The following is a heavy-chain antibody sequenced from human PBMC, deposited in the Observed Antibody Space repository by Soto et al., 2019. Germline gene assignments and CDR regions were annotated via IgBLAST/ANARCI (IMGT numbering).Heavy chain of an antibody. CDR3: AKDAASYSYGCFDY. J-gene: IGHJ4*02. CDR1: GFTFSSYG. CDR2: ISYDGSNK. V-gene: IGHV3-30*18. D-gene: IGHD5-18*01. Sequence: QVQLVESGGGVVQPGRSLRLSCAASGFTFSSYGMHWVRQAPGKGLEWVAVISYDGSNKYYADSVKGRFTISRDNSKNTLYLQMNSLRAEDTAVYYCAKDAASYSYGCFDYWGQGTLVTVSS.